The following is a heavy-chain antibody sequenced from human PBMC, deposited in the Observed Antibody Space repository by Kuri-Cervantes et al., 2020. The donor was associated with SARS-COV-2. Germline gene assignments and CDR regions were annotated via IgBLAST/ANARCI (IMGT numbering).Heavy chain of an antibody. D-gene: IGHD3-16*01. CDR1: GYTFTSYA. V-gene: IGHV1-3*02. Sequence: ASVKVSCKASGYTFTSYAMHWVRQAPGQRLEWMGWSNAGNGNTKYSQEFQGRVTITTDESTSTAYMELSRLRSDDTAVYYCASGEGDWLSQSFDYWGQGTLVTVSS. CDR2: SNAGNGNT. CDR3: ASGEGDWLSQSFDY. J-gene: IGHJ4*02.